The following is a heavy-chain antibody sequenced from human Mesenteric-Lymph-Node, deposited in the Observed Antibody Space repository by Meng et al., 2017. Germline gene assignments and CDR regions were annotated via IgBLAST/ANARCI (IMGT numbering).Heavy chain of an antibody. CDR3: TTEGSNWNYFPNAFDI. CDR1: GFTFSSYG. D-gene: IGHD1-7*01. V-gene: IGHV3-15*01. CDR2: IKSKTDGGTT. Sequence: GESLKISCAASGFTFSSYGMSWVRQAPGKGLEWVGRIKSKTDGGTTDYAAPVKGRFTISRDDSKNTLYLQMNSLKTEDTAVYYCTTEGSNWNYFPNAFDIWGQGTMVTVSS. J-gene: IGHJ3*02.